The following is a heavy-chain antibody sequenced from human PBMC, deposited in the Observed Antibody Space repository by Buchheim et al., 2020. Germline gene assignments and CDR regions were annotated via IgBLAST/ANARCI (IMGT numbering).Heavy chain of an antibody. J-gene: IGHJ3*02. CDR2: IYYSGST. CDR1: GGSISSSSYY. CDR3: ARYLGYCPGSSCYSGLQFAFDI. V-gene: IGHV4-39*01. D-gene: IGHD2-15*01. Sequence: QLQLQESGPGLVKPSETLSLTCTVSGGSISSSSYYWGWIRQPPGKGLEWIGSIYYSGSTYYNPSLKSRVTISVDTSKNQFSLKLSSVTAADTAVYYCARYLGYCPGSSCYSGLQFAFDIWGQGT.